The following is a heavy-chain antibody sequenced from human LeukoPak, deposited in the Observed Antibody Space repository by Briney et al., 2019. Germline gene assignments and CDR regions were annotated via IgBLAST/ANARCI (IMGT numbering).Heavy chain of an antibody. J-gene: IGHJ4*02. V-gene: IGHV1-18*01. CDR3: ARDPPPSYYDSTTDY. CDR1: GYTFTSYG. CDR2: ISAYNGNT. D-gene: IGHD3-22*01. Sequence: WASVKVSCKASGYTFTSYGISWVRQAPGQGLEWMGWISAYNGNTNYAQKLQGRVTMTTDTSTSTAYMELRSLRSDDTAVYYCARDPPPSYYDSTTDYWGQGTLVTVSS.